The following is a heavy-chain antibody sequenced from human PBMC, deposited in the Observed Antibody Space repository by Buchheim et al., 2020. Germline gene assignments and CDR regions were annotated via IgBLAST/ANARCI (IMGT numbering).Heavy chain of an antibody. CDR2: ISYDGSNK. V-gene: IGHV3-30*18. CDR1: GFTFSSYG. D-gene: IGHD3-10*01. CDR3: AKASRVTMVRGVIQRGGFDY. J-gene: IGHJ4*02. Sequence: QVQLVESGGGVVQPGRSLRLSCAASGFTFSSYGMHWVRQAPGKGLEWVAVISYDGSNKYYADSVKGRFTISRDNSKNTLYLQMNSLRAEDTAVYYCAKASRVTMVRGVIQRGGFDYWGQGTL.